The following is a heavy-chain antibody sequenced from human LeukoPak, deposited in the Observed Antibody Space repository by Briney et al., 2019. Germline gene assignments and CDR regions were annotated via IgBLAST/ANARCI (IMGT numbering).Heavy chain of an antibody. CDR3: AKESGYDVDLEY. J-gene: IGHJ4*02. Sequence: GGSLRLSCAASGFTVSSNYMSWVRQAPGKGLEWVSVIYSGGSTYYADSVKGRFTISRDNSKNTLYLQMNSLRAEDTAVYYCAKESGYDVDLEYWGQGALVTVSS. CDR1: GFTVSSNY. V-gene: IGHV3-66*02. CDR2: IYSGGST. D-gene: IGHD5-12*01.